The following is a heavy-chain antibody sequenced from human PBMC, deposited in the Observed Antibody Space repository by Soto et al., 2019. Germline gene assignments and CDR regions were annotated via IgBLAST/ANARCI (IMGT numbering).Heavy chain of an antibody. CDR3: ARESRYCSGGSCYFLPCIDY. J-gene: IGHJ4*02. CDR2: IIPIFGTA. D-gene: IGHD2-15*01. V-gene: IGHV1-69*13. CDR1: GGTFSSYA. Sequence: GASVKVSCKASGGTFSSYAISWVRQAPGQGLEWMGGIIPIFGTANYAQKFQGRVTITADESTSTAYMELSSLRSEDTAVYYCARESRYCSGGSCYFLPCIDYRCPGTLLT.